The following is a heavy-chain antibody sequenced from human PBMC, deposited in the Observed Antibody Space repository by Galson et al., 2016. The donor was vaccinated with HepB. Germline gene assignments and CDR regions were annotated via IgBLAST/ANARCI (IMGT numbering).Heavy chain of an antibody. Sequence: SLRLSCAASGFTFSSYGMHWVRQAPGKGLEWVAVIWYDGSNKYYADSVKGRFTISRDNSKNTLYLQMNSLRAEDTAVQYCANSEGNYYYGMDVWGQGTTVTVSS. CDR3: ANSEGNYYYGMDV. D-gene: IGHD3-10*01. CDR1: GFTFSSYG. J-gene: IGHJ6*02. CDR2: IWYDGSNK. V-gene: IGHV3-33*06.